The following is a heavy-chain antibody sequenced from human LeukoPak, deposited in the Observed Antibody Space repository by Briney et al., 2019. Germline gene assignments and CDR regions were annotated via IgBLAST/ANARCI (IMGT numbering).Heavy chain of an antibody. CDR3: AREKVRVTLRSRAFDI. J-gene: IGHJ3*02. V-gene: IGHV3-7*01. Sequence: GGSLRLSCAAPGFTFSSYWMSWVRQAPGKGLEWVANIKQDGSEKYYVDSVKGRFTISRDNAKNSLYLQMNSLRAEDTAVYYCAREKVRVTLRSRAFDIRCQGTMVTVSS. CDR2: IKQDGSEK. D-gene: IGHD3-10*01. CDR1: GFTFSSYW.